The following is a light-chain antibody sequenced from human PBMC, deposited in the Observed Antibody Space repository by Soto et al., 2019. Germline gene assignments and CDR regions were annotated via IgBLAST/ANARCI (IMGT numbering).Light chain of an antibody. Sequence: EIVMTQSPATLSVSPGERATLSCRASQRVSPNLAWYQQRPGQAPRLLIYGASTRATGIPAGFSGSGAGTEFTLTITSLESEDFAVYYCQQYYTWPSFGQGTRLEIK. CDR1: QRVSPN. CDR2: GAS. CDR3: QQYYTWPS. J-gene: IGKJ5*01. V-gene: IGKV3-15*01.